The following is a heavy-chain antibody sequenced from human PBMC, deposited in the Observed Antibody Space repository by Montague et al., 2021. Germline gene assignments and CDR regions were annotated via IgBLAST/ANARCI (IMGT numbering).Heavy chain of an antibody. Sequence: SLRLSCAASGFTFSSYWMHWVRQAPGKGLVWVSRISTDGSGTTYADSVKGRFTTSRDNAKNMLYLQMNSLGAEDTAVYYCTFYKFRETPRGFDYWGQGTLVTVSA. D-gene: IGHD3-10*01. CDR3: TFYKFRETPRGFDY. V-gene: IGHV3-74*01. CDR1: GFTFSSYW. J-gene: IGHJ4*02. CDR2: ISTDGSGT.